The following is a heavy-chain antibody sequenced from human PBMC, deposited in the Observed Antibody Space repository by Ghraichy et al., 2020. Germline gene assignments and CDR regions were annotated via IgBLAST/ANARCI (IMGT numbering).Heavy chain of an antibody. CDR3: ARDSWGYGDLGACMDV. D-gene: IGHD4-17*01. CDR2: ISYDGSNK. V-gene: IGHV3-30*04. Sequence: GGSLRLSCAASGFTFSSYAMHWVRQAPGKGLEWVAVISYDGSNKYYADSVKGRFTISRDNSKNTLYLQMNSLRAEDTAVYYCARDSWGYGDLGACMDVWGQGTTVTVSS. J-gene: IGHJ6*02. CDR1: GFTFSSYA.